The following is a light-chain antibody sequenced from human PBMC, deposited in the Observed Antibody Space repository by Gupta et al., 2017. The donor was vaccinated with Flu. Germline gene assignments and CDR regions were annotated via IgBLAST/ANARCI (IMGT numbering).Light chain of an antibody. CDR1: SSNIGNNY. CDR2: DNY. V-gene: IGLV1-51*01. Sequence: QSVLTQPPSVSAAPGQKVTISCSGSSSNIGNNYVSWYQQLPGGAPRLLVYDNYQRSSGTPDRFSGSKSGTSATLAITGLLTGDEGDYSCATWDDSLNAGVFGGGTKLTVL. J-gene: IGLJ2*01. CDR3: ATWDDSLNAGV.